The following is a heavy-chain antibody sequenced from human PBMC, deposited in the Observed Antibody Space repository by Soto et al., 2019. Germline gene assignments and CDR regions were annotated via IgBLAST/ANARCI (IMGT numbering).Heavy chain of an antibody. CDR1: GGSISSYY. Sequence: KPSETLSLTCTVSGGSISSYYWSWIRQPPGKGLEWIGYIYYSGSTNYNPSLKSRVTISVDTSKNQFSLKLSSVTAADTAVYYCAIADYGDPQFDYWGQGTLVTVSS. D-gene: IGHD4-17*01. J-gene: IGHJ4*02. CDR3: AIADYGDPQFDY. CDR2: IYYSGST. V-gene: IGHV4-59*01.